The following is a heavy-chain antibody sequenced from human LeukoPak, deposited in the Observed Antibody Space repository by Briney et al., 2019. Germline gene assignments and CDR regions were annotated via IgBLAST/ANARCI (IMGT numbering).Heavy chain of an antibody. CDR3: ATASAWMGGY. Sequence: GGSLRLSCAASGFTFSSYSMNWDRQAPGKGLEWVSSISSSSYIYYADSVKGRFTISRDNAKNSLYLQMNSLRAEDTAVYYCATASAWMGGYWGQGTLVTVSS. J-gene: IGHJ4*02. CDR2: ISSSSYI. D-gene: IGHD5-12*01. V-gene: IGHV3-21*01. CDR1: GFTFSSYS.